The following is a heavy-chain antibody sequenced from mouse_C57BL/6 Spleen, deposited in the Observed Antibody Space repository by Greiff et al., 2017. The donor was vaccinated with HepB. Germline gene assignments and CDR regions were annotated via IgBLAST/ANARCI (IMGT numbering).Heavy chain of an antibody. CDR1: GYTFTTYP. V-gene: IGHV1-47*01. J-gene: IGHJ4*01. CDR2: FHPYNDDT. Sequence: VKLMESGAELVKPGASVKMSCTASGYTFTTYPIEWMKQNHGKSLEWIGNFHPYNDDTKYNEKFKGKATLTVEKSSSTVYLELSRLTSDDSAVYYCARGGRYYAMDYWGQGTSVTVSS. CDR3: ARGGRYYAMDY.